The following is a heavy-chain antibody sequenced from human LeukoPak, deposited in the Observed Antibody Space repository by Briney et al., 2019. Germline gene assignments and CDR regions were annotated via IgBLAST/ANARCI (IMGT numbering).Heavy chain of an antibody. CDR3: ATYYEGTGYRFDY. D-gene: IGHD3-22*01. Sequence: PSGTLSLPCTVSGGSISSNRWLSWVRPPPGKGLEWIGEIYHSGRTNYNASLKSRVTISVDKSNNQLSLKLSSVTAADTAVYYCATYYEGTGYRFDYWGEGTLVTVSS. CDR2: IYHSGRT. CDR1: GGSISSNRW. V-gene: IGHV4-4*02. J-gene: IGHJ4*02.